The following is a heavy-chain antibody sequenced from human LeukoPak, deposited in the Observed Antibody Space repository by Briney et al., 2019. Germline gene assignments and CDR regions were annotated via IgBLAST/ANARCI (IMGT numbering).Heavy chain of an antibody. CDR2: INHSGST. V-gene: IGHV4-34*01. Sequence: PSETLSLTCAVYGGSFSSYYWSWIRQPPGKGLEWIGEINHSGSTNYNPSLKSRVTISVDTSKNQFSLKLSSVTAADTAVYYCASGGFYDLWFDPWGQGTLVTVSS. D-gene: IGHD3-3*01. J-gene: IGHJ5*02. CDR1: GGSFSSYY. CDR3: ASGGFYDLWFDP.